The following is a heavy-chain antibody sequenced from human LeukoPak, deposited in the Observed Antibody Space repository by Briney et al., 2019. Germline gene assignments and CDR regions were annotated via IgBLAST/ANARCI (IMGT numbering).Heavy chain of an antibody. Sequence: GGSLRLSCAVSGFTFSTYWMSWVRQAPGKGLEWVANIKQDGSEKYYVDSVKGRFTISRDSTKNSLYLQMNSLRAEDTAVYYCVGGDYFDYWGQGTLVTVSS. CDR2: IKQDGSEK. CDR3: VGGDYFDY. CDR1: GFTFSTYW. J-gene: IGHJ4*02. V-gene: IGHV3-7*04.